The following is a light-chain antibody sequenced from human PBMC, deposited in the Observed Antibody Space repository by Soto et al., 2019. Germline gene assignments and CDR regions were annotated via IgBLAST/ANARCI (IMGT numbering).Light chain of an antibody. J-gene: IGLJ2*01. Sequence: QSALPQPASVSGSPGQSITISCSGTSSDVGGYNYVCWYQQHPGKAPKLMIYDVDNRPSGVSNRFSGSRSGNTASLTISGLPAEDEADYYCSSYTSSNTVVFGGGTQLTVL. V-gene: IGLV2-14*01. CDR1: SSDVGGYNY. CDR3: SSYTSSNTVV. CDR2: DVD.